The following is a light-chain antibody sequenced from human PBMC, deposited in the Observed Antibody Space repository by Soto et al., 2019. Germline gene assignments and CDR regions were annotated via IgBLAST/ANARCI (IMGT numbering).Light chain of an antibody. CDR2: DVS. CDR1: SSDVGAYNY. Sequence: QSALTQPRSVSGSPGQSVTISCTGTSSDVGAYNYVSWYQQHPGKAPKLMTYDVSKRPSGVPDRFSGSKSGNTASLTISGLQAEDGADYYCCSYADNYSYVFGTGTKLTVL. V-gene: IGLV2-11*01. J-gene: IGLJ1*01. CDR3: CSYADNYSYV.